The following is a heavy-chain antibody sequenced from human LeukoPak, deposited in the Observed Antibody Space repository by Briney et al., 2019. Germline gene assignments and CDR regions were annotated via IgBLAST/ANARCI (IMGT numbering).Heavy chain of an antibody. CDR3: ARVLMVRGVFDAFDI. J-gene: IGHJ3*02. D-gene: IGHD3-10*01. Sequence: GESLRISCKGSGYSFTSYWIGWVRQMPGKGLEWMGIIYPGDSDTRYSPSFQGQVTISADKSFSTAYLQWSSLKASDTAMYYCARVLMVRGVFDAFDIWGQGTMVTVSS. V-gene: IGHV5-51*01. CDR1: GYSFTSYW. CDR2: IYPGDSDT.